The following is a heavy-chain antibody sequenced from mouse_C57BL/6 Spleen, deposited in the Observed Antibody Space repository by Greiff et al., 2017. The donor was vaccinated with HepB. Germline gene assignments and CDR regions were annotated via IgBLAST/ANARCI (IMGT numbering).Heavy chain of an antibody. CDR3: ARSGDYDGGVYFDY. Sequence: VKVVESGPELVKPGASVKLSCKASGYTFTSYDINWVKQRPGQGLEWIGWIYPRDGSTKYNEKFKGKATLTVDTSSSTAYMELHSLTSEDSAVYFCARSGDYDGGVYFDYWGQGTTLTVSS. CDR1: GYTFTSYD. J-gene: IGHJ2*01. D-gene: IGHD2-4*01. CDR2: IYPRDGST. V-gene: IGHV1-85*01.